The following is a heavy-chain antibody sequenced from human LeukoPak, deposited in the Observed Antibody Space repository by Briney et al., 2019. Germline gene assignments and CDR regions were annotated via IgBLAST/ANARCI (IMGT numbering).Heavy chain of an antibody. CDR3: ARGGQYCSGGSCYNWLDP. CDR1: GGTFSSYA. J-gene: IGHJ5*02. D-gene: IGHD2-15*01. Sequence: ASVKVSCKASGGTFSSYAISWVRQAPGQGLEWMGGIIPIFGTANYAQKFQGRVTVTADESTSTAYMELSSLRSEDTAVYYCARGGQYCSGGSCYNWLDPWGQGTLVTVSS. V-gene: IGHV1-69*13. CDR2: IIPIFGTA.